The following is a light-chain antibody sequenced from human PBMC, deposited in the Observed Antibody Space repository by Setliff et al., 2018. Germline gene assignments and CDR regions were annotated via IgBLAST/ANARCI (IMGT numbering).Light chain of an antibody. J-gene: IGLJ1*01. CDR2: EVN. Sequence: QSALTQPASVSGSPGQSITISCVGTSADVGSSKYVSWYQQHPDKAPKLILYEVNNRPSGISNSFFGSKSGNTASLTISGLQAGDEADYYCCSFTTSATVVFGPGTKVT. CDR1: SADVGSSKY. CDR3: CSFTTSATVV. V-gene: IGLV2-14*01.